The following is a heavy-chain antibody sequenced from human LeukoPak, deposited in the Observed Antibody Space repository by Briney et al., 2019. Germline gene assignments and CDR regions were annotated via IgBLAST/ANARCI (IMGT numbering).Heavy chain of an antibody. J-gene: IGHJ4*02. CDR3: ARLVYSNYVFYFDY. Sequence: PSETLSLTCTVFGGSISSYYWSWIRQPPGKGLEWIGYIYYSGSTNYNPSLKSRVTISVDTSKNQFSLKLSSVTAADTAVYYCARLVYSNYVFYFDYWGQGTLVTVSS. V-gene: IGHV4-59*01. D-gene: IGHD4-4*01. CDR2: IYYSGST. CDR1: GGSISSYY.